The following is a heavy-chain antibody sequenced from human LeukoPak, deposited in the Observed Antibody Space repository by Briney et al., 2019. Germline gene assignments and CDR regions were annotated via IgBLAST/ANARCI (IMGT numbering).Heavy chain of an antibody. V-gene: IGHV3-23*01. J-gene: IGHJ4*02. D-gene: IGHD1-26*01. CDR2: ISGSGGST. CDR3: AKVGEWAYYFDY. CDR1: GFTFSSYA. Sequence: PGESLRLSCAASGFTFSSYAMSWVRQAPGKGLEWVSAISGSGGSTYYADSVKGRFTISRDNSKNTLYLQMNSLRAEDTAVYYCAKVGEWAYYFDYWGQGTLVTVSS.